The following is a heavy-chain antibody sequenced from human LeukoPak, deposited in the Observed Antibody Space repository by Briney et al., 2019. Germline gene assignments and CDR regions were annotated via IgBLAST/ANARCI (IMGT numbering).Heavy chain of an antibody. D-gene: IGHD2-21*02. Sequence: GGSLRLSCAASGFTFSSYAMSWVRQAPGKGLEWVSAISGSGGSTYYADSVKGRFTISRDNSKNTLYLQMNSLRAEDTAVYYCAKDRDSYCGGDCYPDYWGQGTLVTVSS. CDR1: GFTFSSYA. CDR3: AKDRDSYCGGDCYPDY. V-gene: IGHV3-23*01. CDR2: ISGSGGST. J-gene: IGHJ4*02.